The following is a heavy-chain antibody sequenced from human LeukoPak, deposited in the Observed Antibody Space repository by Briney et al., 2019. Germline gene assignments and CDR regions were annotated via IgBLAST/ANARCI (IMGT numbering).Heavy chain of an antibody. CDR2: LRYDGSNK. CDR3: ARAEMGEDDILTGYDY. CDR1: GFTFSRYN. Sequence: GGSLRLSCAASGFTFSRYNMNWVRQAPGKGLEWVAFLRYDGSNKYYADSVKGRFTISRDNAKNSLYLQMNSLRAEDTALYYCARAEMGEDDILTGYDYWGQGTLVTVSS. V-gene: IGHV3-30*02. J-gene: IGHJ4*02. D-gene: IGHD3-9*01.